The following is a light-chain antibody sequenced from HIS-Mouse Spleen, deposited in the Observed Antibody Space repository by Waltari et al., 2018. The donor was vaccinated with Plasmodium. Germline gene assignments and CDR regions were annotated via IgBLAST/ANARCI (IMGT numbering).Light chain of an antibody. CDR3: NSRDSSGNHQV. Sequence: SSELTQDPAVSVALGQTVRITCQGDSLRSYYASWYQQKPGQAPVLVNYGKNNRPSGIPDRVSGSSSGNTASLTITGAQAEDEADYYCNSRDSSGNHQVFGGGTKLTVL. V-gene: IGLV3-19*01. J-gene: IGLJ3*02. CDR1: SLRSYY. CDR2: GKN.